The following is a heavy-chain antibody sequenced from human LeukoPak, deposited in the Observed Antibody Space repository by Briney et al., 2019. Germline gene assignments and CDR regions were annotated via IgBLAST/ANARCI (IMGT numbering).Heavy chain of an antibody. CDR1: GFKFDDYG. D-gene: IGHD3-9*01. CDR2: IKWNSDIT. Sequence: PGGSLRLSCATFGFKFDDYGMTWVRQAPGKGLEWFSSIKWNSDITTYGDSVKGRFTISRDNAKNSLYLEMNSLRAEDTALYYCARDETGIDYWGQGTLVTVSS. CDR3: ARDETGIDY. V-gene: IGHV3-20*04. J-gene: IGHJ4*02.